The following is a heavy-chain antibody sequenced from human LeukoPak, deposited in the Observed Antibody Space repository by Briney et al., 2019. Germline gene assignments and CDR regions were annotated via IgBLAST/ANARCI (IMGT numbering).Heavy chain of an antibody. CDR3: ARGGTMVRGVIVDYYYYYYMDV. J-gene: IGHJ6*03. CDR1: GGSITTRSYY. Sequence: SETLSLTCTVSGGSITTRSYYWGWIRQPPGKGLEWIGSMHHSGSTYYNPSLKSRVTTSVDTSKNQFSLKLSSVTAADTAVYYCARGGTMVRGVIVDYYYYYYMDVWGKGTTVTVSS. CDR2: MHHSGST. D-gene: IGHD3-10*01. V-gene: IGHV4-39*07.